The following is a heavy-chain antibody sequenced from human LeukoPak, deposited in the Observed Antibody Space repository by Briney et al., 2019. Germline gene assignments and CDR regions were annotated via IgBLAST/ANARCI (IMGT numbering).Heavy chain of an antibody. Sequence: GALRLSCAASGFTVSSSYMSWVRQAPGKGLEWVSVIYSGGSTYYADSVKGRFTISRDNSKNTLYLQMNSLRAEDTAVYYCARDMWVADAFDIWGQGTMVTVSS. V-gene: IGHV3-53*01. D-gene: IGHD1-26*01. CDR1: GFTVSSSY. J-gene: IGHJ3*02. CDR3: ARDMWVADAFDI. CDR2: IYSGGST.